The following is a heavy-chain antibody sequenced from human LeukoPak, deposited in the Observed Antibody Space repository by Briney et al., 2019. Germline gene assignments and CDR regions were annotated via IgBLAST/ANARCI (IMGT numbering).Heavy chain of an antibody. CDR3: ARGHYDILTASYKWTPDY. D-gene: IGHD3-9*01. CDR1: GFTFSTYN. J-gene: IGHJ4*02. CDR2: ITSGGTCT. Sequence: GGSLRLSCAASGFTFSTYNMNWVRQAPGKGLEWVSSITSGGTCTYYADSVKGRFTTSRDNAKDSLSLQLSSLRAEDTAVYYCARGHYDILTASYKWTPDYWGQGILVTVSS. V-gene: IGHV3-21*06.